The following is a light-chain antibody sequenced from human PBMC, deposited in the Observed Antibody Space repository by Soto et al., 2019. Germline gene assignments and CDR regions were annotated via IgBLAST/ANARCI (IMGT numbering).Light chain of an antibody. CDR1: SSDVGGYNY. CDR3: SSYRSSSTLYV. V-gene: IGLV2-14*03. J-gene: IGLJ1*01. Sequence: QSALTQPASVSGSPGQSIAISCTGTSSDVGGYNYVSWYQQHPDKAPKLMIYDVSGRPSGVSDRFSASKSGNTASLTISGLQAEDEADYYCSSYRSSSTLYVFGTGTKLTVL. CDR2: DVS.